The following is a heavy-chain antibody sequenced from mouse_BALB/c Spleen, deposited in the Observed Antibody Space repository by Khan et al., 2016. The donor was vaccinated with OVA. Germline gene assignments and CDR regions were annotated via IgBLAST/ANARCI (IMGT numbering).Heavy chain of an antibody. D-gene: IGHD1-1*02. V-gene: IGHV9-3-1*01. Sequence: QIQLVQSGPEVKKPGETVKISCKASGYSFTNYGMNWVRQAPGKGLKWMGWINTYTGEPTYADDFKGRFAFSLETSASNAYLQINNLKNEDTATYFCASGGYWYFDVWGAGTTVTVSS. CDR2: INTYTGEP. CDR1: GYSFTNYG. J-gene: IGHJ1*01. CDR3: ASGGYWYFDV.